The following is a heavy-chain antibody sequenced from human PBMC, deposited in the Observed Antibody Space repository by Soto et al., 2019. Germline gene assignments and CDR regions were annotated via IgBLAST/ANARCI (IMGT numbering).Heavy chain of an antibody. CDR2: ISYSGST. CDR3: AWEGGGAYAFDI. CDR1: GGSISSDGYF. Sequence: SETLSLTCTVSGGSISSDGYFWHWIRQHPGKGLEWIGHISYSGSTYYSPSLKSRLFMSIDTSTNHFSLKLTSVSAADTAVYYCAWEGGGAYAFDIWGQGTMVTVSS. D-gene: IGHD2-21*01. J-gene: IGHJ3*02. V-gene: IGHV4-31*03.